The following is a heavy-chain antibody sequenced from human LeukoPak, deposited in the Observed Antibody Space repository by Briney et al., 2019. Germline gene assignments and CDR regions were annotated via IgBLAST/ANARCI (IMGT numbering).Heavy chain of an antibody. Sequence: GSVKVSCKASGYTFTGYYMHWVRQAPGQRREWRGWINPNSGGTNYAQKFHARVTMTWDTSIPTTYLELSRPRCDPTAVYYCARDHRYYDYVWGSYRSDYWGQGTLVTVSS. CDR2: INPNSGGT. V-gene: IGHV1-2*02. J-gene: IGHJ4*02. CDR1: GYTFTGYY. D-gene: IGHD3-16*02. CDR3: ARDHRYYDYVWGSYRSDY.